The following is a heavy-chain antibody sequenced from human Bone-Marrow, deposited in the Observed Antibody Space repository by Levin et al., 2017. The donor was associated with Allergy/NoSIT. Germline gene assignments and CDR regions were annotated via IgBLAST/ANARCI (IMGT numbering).Heavy chain of an antibody. CDR1: GGSISSSSYF. D-gene: IGHD4-17*01. J-gene: IGHJ5*02. V-gene: IGHV4-39*02. Sequence: PSETLSLTCTVSGGSISSSSYFWGWIRQPPGKGLEWIGNIYYTGNTYYNPSLSSRVTISVDTSKNQFSLILDSVTDADTAVYFCARESSTAVTTVDLWGQGTLVTVSS. CDR3: ARESSTAVTTVDL. CDR2: IYYTGNT.